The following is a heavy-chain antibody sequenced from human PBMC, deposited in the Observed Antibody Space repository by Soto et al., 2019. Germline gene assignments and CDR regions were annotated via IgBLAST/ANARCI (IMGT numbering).Heavy chain of an antibody. CDR3: ARSYNYDSSGYYYYYYGMDV. D-gene: IGHD3-22*01. CDR1: GGPFTSYP. V-gene: IGHV1-69*01. CDR2: IIPIFGTA. J-gene: IGHJ6*02. Sequence: QVQLVQSGAEVKKPGSSLKVSGKPSGGPFTSYPITWWQQPPEQGLGGRGGIIPIFGTANYAQKFQGRVTITADESTSTAYMELSSLRSEDTAVYYCARSYNYDSSGYYYYYYGMDVWGQGTTVTVSS.